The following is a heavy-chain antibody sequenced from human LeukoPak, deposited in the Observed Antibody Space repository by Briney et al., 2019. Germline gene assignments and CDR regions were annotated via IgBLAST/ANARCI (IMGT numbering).Heavy chain of an antibody. D-gene: IGHD3-16*02. Sequence: GGSLRLSCAASGFTFSSYWMSWVRQAPGKGLEWVANIKQDGSEKYYVDSVKGRFTISRDNAKNSLYLQMNSLRAEDTAVYYCARAWRYDYVWGSYRYGPLDYWGQGTLVTVSS. J-gene: IGHJ4*02. CDR2: IKQDGSEK. CDR1: GFTFSSYW. V-gene: IGHV3-7*01. CDR3: ARAWRYDYVWGSYRYGPLDY.